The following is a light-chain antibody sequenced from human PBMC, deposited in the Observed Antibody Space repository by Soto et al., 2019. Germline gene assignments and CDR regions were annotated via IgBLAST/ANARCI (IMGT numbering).Light chain of an antibody. J-gene: IGLJ1*01. CDR1: ISDIGAYNY. V-gene: IGLV2-14*01. Sequence: SLLSQPASLFGSPGQSITISCTGTISDIGAYNYVSWYQQHPGKAPKLMIYGVSNRPSGVSNRFSGSKSGNTASLTISGLQAEDEADYYCNSYTTSSAPVFGTGTKVTV. CDR3: NSYTTSSAPV. CDR2: GVS.